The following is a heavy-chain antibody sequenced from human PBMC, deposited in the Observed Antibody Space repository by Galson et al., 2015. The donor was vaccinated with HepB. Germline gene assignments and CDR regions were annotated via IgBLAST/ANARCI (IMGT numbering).Heavy chain of an antibody. CDR1: GFTFSSYG. CDR3: AKESYDYVWGSYRPLDS. J-gene: IGHJ4*02. D-gene: IGHD3-16*02. CDR2: ISYDGSKK. V-gene: IGHV3-30*18. Sequence: SLRLSCAASGFTFSSYGMHWVRQAPGKGLEWVALISYDGSKKYYADSVKGRFTISRDNSGNTLYLQMNSLRAEDTAVYYCAKESYDYVWGSYRPLDSWGQGTLVTVSS.